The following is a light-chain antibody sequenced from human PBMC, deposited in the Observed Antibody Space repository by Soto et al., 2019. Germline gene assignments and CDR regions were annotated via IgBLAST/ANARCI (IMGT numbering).Light chain of an antibody. CDR2: HVT. CDR1: SSDVGGYSY. Sequence: QSVLTQPASVSGSPGQSITISYTGTSSDVGGYSYVSWYQQHPGDAPKLMIYHVTNRPSGVSDRFSGSKSGNTASLTISGLQAEDEADYYCSSYTSSTAYIFGTGTRSPS. J-gene: IGLJ1*01. V-gene: IGLV2-14*03. CDR3: SSYTSSTAYI.